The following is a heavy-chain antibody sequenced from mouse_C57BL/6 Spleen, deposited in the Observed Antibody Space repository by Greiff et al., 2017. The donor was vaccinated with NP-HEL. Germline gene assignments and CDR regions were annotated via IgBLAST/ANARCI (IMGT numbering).Heavy chain of an antibody. CDR1: GFTFSDYG. CDR2: ISSGSSII. J-gene: IGHJ3*01. Sequence: EVQGVESGGGLVKPGGSLKLSCAASGFTFSDYGMHWVRQAPEKGLEWVAYISSGSSIIYYADTVKGRFTISRDNAKNTLFLQMTSLRSEDTAMYYCATLTTVVATDAYWGQGTLVTVSA. CDR3: ATLTTVVATDAY. V-gene: IGHV5-17*01. D-gene: IGHD1-1*01.